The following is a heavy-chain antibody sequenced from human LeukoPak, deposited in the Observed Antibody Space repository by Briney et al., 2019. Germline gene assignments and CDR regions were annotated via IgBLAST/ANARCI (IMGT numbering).Heavy chain of an antibody. D-gene: IGHD1-14*01. V-gene: IGHV1-46*01. J-gene: IGHJ3*02. CDR1: GYTFTSYY. Sequence: ASVKVSCKASGYTFTSYYMHWVRQAPGQGLEWMGIINPSGGSTSYAQKFQGRVTMTRDMSTSTVYMELSSLRSEDTAVYYCARALSNHQRAGAFDIWGQGTMVTVSS. CDR2: INPSGGST. CDR3: ARALSNHQRAGAFDI.